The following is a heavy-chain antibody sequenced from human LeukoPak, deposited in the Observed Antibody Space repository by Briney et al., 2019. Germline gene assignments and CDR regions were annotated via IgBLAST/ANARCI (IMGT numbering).Heavy chain of an antibody. CDR2: ISGSGGST. Sequence: GGSLRLYCAASGFTFSSYAMSWVRQAPGKGLEWVSAISGSGGSTYYADSVKGRFTISRDNSKNTLYLQMNSLRAEDTAVYYCAKAGDSSGYLLLGDYFDYWGQGTLVTVSS. CDR1: GFTFSSYA. D-gene: IGHD3-22*01. V-gene: IGHV3-23*01. J-gene: IGHJ4*02. CDR3: AKAGDSSGYLLLGDYFDY.